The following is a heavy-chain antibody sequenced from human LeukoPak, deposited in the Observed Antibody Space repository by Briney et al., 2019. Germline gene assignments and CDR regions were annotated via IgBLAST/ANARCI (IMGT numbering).Heavy chain of an antibody. CDR2: IYTSGST. CDR3: ARHAGSEFDY. J-gene: IGHJ4*02. D-gene: IGHD6-13*01. Sequence: SETLSLTCTVSGGSISSYYWSWIGQPPGKGLEWIGYIYTSGSTNYNPSLKSRVTISVDTSKNQFSLKLSSVTAADTAVYYCARHAGSEFDYWGQGTLVTVSS. V-gene: IGHV4-4*09. CDR1: GGSISSYY.